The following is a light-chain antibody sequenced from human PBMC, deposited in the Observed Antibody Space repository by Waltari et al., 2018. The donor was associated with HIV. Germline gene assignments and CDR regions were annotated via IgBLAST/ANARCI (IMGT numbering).Light chain of an antibody. J-gene: IGLJ3*02. CDR3: AAWDASLSAWV. CDR2: MNY. CDR1: SSHIGSNY. Sequence: QSVLTQPPSASGTPGQRVTISCSGSSSHIGSNYVYWYQQIPGTAPKLLIHMNYQRPSGVPDHFSGSKSGTSASLAISGLRSEDEDDYYCAAWDASLSAWVFGGGTKLIVL. V-gene: IGLV1-47*01.